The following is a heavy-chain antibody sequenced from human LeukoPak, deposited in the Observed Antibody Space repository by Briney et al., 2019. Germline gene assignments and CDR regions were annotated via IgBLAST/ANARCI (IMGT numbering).Heavy chain of an antibody. J-gene: IGHJ4*02. Sequence: SETLSLTCTVSGGSISSYYWSWIRQPPGKGLEWIGYIYYSGSTNYNPSLKSRVTISVDTSKNQFSLKLSSVTAADTAVYYCARRTIAAAVTFDYWGQGTLVTVSS. D-gene: IGHD6-13*01. CDR3: ARRTIAAAVTFDY. CDR1: GGSISSYY. V-gene: IGHV4-59*12. CDR2: IYYSGST.